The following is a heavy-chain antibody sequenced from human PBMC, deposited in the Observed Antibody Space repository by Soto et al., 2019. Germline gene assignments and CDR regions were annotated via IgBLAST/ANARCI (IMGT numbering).Heavy chain of an antibody. CDR1: GYTFTSYD. J-gene: IGHJ3*02. Sequence: GASVKVSCKASGYTFTSYDINWVRQATGQGLEWMGIINPSGGSTSYAQKFQGRVTMTRDTSTSTVYMELSSLRSEDTAVYYCARTDLGAAAFDIRGKGTMVTVS. CDR3: ARTDLGAAAFDI. V-gene: IGHV1-46*03. CDR2: INPSGGST.